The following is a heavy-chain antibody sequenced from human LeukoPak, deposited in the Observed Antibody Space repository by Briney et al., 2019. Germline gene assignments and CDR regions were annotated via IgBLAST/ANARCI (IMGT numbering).Heavy chain of an antibody. CDR1: GFTFSSYG. CDR2: ISSSGGST. CDR3: AKDIGAVAGTHYFDY. V-gene: IGHV3-23*01. D-gene: IGHD6-19*01. J-gene: IGHJ4*02. Sequence: GGTLRHSCVASGFTFSSYGMSWVRQAPGKGLEWVSIISSSGGSTYYADSVKGRFTISRDNSKNTLSLQMNYLRAEDTAVYYCAKDIGAVAGTHYFDYWGQGTLVTVSS.